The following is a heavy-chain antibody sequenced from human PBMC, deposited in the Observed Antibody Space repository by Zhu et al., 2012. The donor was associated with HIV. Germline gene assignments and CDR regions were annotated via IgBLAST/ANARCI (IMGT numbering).Heavy chain of an antibody. CDR2: IYHSGST. V-gene: IGHV4-38-2*01. CDR3: TRALVGVIGLDY. CDR1: GYSISSGYY. D-gene: IGHD2-2*01. J-gene: IGHJ4*02. Sequence: QVQLQESGPGLVKPSETLSLTCAVSGYSISSGYYWGWIRQPPGKGLEWIGSIYHSGSTYYNPSLKSRVTISVDTSKNQFSLKLSSVTAADTAVYYCTRALVGVIGLDYWGQGTLVTVSS.